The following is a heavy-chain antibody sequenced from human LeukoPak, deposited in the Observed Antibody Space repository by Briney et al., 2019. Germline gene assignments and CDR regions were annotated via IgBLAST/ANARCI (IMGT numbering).Heavy chain of an antibody. CDR1: GFTLSSYA. D-gene: IGHD3-10*01. CDR2: VDGGGGGT. V-gene: IGHV3-23*01. J-gene: IGHJ4*02. Sequence: GGSLRLSCAASGFTLSSYAMTWVRQAPGRGLEWVSSVDGGGGGTYYADSVKGRFTISRDNSKDTLYLQMNGLRAEDTAVYYCAKVRIWRGEFDYWGQGTLVTVSS. CDR3: AKVRIWRGEFDY.